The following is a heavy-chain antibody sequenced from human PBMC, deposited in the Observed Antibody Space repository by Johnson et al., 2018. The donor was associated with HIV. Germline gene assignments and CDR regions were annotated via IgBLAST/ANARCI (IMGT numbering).Heavy chain of an antibody. CDR2: INWNGGST. D-gene: IGHD2-21*01. V-gene: IGHV3-20*04. CDR1: GFTFSSYA. CDR3: ARGGPFHAFDI. J-gene: IGHJ3*02. Sequence: VQLVESGGGLVQPGGSLRLSCAASGFTFSSYAMSWVRQAPGKGLEWVSGINWNGGSTSYADSVKGRFTISRDNAKNSLYVQMNSLRAEDTAMYFCARGGPFHAFDIWGHGTTVTVSS.